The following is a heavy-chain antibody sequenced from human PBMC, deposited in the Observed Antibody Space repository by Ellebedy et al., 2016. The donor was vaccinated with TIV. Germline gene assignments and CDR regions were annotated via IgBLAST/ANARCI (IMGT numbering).Heavy chain of an antibody. CDR3: AHCHGYYGDYWIDY. D-gene: IGHD4-17*01. Sequence: SGPTLVKPTQTLTLTCSFSGFSLSTAAVGVGWIRQPPGKALEWLGLIFWNDETRHSPSLQSRLTITKDTSRNQVVLTMTNLDPVDSATYYCAHCHGYYGDYWIDYWGQGTLVTVSS. CDR1: GFSLSTAAVG. J-gene: IGHJ4*02. V-gene: IGHV2-5*01. CDR2: IFWNDET.